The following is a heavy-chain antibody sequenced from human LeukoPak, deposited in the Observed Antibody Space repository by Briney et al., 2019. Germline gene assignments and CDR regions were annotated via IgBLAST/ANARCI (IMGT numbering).Heavy chain of an antibody. J-gene: IGHJ3*02. CDR3: ARVGEHITIFGVVRFAFDI. D-gene: IGHD3-3*01. CDR2: IIPIFGTA. V-gene: IGHV1-69*01. CDR1: GGTFSSYA. Sequence: GSSVKVSCKASGGTFSSYAISWVRQAPGQELEWMGGIIPIFGTANYAQKFQGRVTITADESTRTAYMELSSLRSEDTAVYYCARVGEHITIFGVVRFAFDIWGQGTMVTVPS.